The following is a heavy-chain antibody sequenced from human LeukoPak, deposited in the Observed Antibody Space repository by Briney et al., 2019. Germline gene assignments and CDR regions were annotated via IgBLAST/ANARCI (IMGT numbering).Heavy chain of an antibody. V-gene: IGHV3-23*01. D-gene: IGHD3-3*01. J-gene: IGHJ4*02. CDR3: ASLGYGDFWSRH. CDR1: GFTFISYA. Sequence: GGSLRLSCAASGFTFISYAMSWVRHAPGKGREWGSAISGSGGSTYYADSVKGRFTISRDNSKNTLYLQMNSLRAEDTAVYYCASLGYGDFWSRHWGQGTLVTVSS. CDR2: ISGSGGST.